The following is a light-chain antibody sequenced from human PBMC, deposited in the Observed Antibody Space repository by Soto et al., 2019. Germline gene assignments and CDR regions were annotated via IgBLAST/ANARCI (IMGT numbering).Light chain of an antibody. CDR1: RLGGKF. J-gene: IGLJ2*01. CDR2: QDN. V-gene: IGLV3-1*01. Sequence: SYELTQPPSVSVSPGQTAAITCSGDRLGGKFVSWYHQKAGQSPALVIYQDNKRPSGIPGRFSGSNSGTTATLTISGTQVIDEGDYFCQAWDTSAVVVFGGGTKLTVL. CDR3: QAWDTSAVVV.